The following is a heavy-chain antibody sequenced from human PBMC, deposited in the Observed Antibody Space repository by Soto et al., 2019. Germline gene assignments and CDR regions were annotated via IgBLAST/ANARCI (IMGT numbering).Heavy chain of an antibody. CDR1: GGAISNYF. CDR3: ARTPQLGTFAS. D-gene: IGHD7-27*01. Sequence: PSETLSLTCTVSGGAISNYFWSWIRQPAGKGLEWIGRVYSRGTTKYNPSLMSRLTMSVDTTKNQFSPKRTSVTAADTAAYSCARTPQLGTFASWRQGTLVTDS. CDR2: VYSRGTT. J-gene: IGHJ4*02. V-gene: IGHV4-4*07.